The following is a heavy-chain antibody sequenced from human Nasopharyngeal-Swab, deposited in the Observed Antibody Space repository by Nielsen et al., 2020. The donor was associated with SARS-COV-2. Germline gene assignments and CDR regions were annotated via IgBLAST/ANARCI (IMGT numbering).Heavy chain of an antibody. CDR2: IYSCGST. Sequence: WIRQPPGKGLEWVSVIYSCGSTYYADSVKGRFTISRDNAKNSLYLQMNSLRAEDTAVYYCARDEAMVRGVIVFDYWGQGTLVTVSS. CDR3: ARDEAMVRGVIVFDY. V-gene: IGHV3-66*03. J-gene: IGHJ4*02. D-gene: IGHD3-10*01.